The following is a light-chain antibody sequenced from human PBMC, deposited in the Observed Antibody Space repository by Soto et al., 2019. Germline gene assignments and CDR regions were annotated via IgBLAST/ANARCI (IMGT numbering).Light chain of an antibody. CDR1: QSVSSSY. CDR2: GAS. J-gene: IGKJ4*01. V-gene: IGKV3-20*01. Sequence: EIVLTQSPGTLSLSPGERATLSCRASQSVSSSYLAWYQQKPGQAPRQLIYGASSRATGIPDRFSGSGSGTYFTLTIARLEPEEFAVYYCQHYRTSFGGGTRVEIK. CDR3: QHYRTS.